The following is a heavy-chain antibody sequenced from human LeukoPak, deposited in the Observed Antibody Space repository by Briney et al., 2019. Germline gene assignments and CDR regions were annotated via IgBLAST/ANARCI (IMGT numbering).Heavy chain of an antibody. V-gene: IGHV3-48*02. CDR3: ATVVTGAYYFVC. D-gene: IGHD2-21*01. CDR2: ISSSSRTI. Sequence: GGSLRLSCAASGFTFSSYAMNWVRQAPGKGLEWVSYISSSSRTIYYADSVKGRFTISRDNARNSLYLQLNSLRDEDTAVYYCATVVTGAYYFVCWEQGTLVTVSS. J-gene: IGHJ4*02. CDR1: GFTFSSYA.